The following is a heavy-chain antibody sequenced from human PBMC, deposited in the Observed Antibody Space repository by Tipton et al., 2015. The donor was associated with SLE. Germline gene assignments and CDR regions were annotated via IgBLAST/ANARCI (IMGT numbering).Heavy chain of an antibody. V-gene: IGHV4-61*02. CDR2: VYPSGAT. CDR1: GDSISGGKYH. D-gene: IGHD3-10*01. CDR3: ARRMVQGGDALDI. J-gene: IGHJ3*02. Sequence: TLSLTCTVSGDSISGGKYHWSWVRQPPGKGLQWIGRVYPSGATDYNSSLKSRVTISVDTSKNQFSLKLTSVTAADTAVYYCARRMVQGGDALDIWGLGTLVTVSS.